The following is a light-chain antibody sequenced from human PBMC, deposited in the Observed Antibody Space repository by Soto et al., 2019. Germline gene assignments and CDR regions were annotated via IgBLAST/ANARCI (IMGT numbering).Light chain of an antibody. J-gene: IGLJ2*01. Sequence: QSVLTQPPSASVTPGQTIAISCSGGSSNIGSHTVNWYQQLPGTAPRLLIYSNTQRHSGVPARFSGSKSGTSASLAISGLQSEYEGDYYCAAWDDSRNGVVFGGGTKVTVL. CDR3: AAWDDSRNGVV. CDR2: SNT. CDR1: SSNIGSHT. V-gene: IGLV1-44*01.